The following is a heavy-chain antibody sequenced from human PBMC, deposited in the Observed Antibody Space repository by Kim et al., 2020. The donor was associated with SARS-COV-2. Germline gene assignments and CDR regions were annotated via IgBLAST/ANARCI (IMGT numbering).Heavy chain of an antibody. CDR3: AKKTGVGQTGNYFDY. Sequence: GGSLRLSCAASGFTFSSYAMTWVRQAPGMGLEWVSAINADGDRTFYEDSVKGRFTISRDNSKSTLSLQLSSLRADDTAVYYCAKKTGVGQTGNYFDYWG. D-gene: IGHD1-26*01. CDR2: INADGDRT. J-gene: IGHJ4*01. V-gene: IGHV3-23*01. CDR1: GFTFSSYA.